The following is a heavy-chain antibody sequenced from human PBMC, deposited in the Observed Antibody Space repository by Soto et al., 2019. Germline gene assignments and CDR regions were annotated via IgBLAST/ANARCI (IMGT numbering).Heavy chain of an antibody. CDR3: ARDKAWAFDI. V-gene: IGHV3-48*02. J-gene: IGHJ3*02. CDR1: GFSMYDYG. CDR2: INGRSTTI. Sequence: PGGSLRLSYVDSGFSMYDYGMNWVRQAPGKGLEWVSYINGRSTTIKYTDSVKGRFTISRDNAKNSVYLQMNSLRDEDTAVYYCARDKAWAFDIWGQGTMVTVSS.